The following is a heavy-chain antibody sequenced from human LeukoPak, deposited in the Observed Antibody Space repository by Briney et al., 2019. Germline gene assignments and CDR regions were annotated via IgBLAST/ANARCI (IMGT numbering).Heavy chain of an antibody. D-gene: IGHD3-10*01. CDR3: ARDRAVNWFDP. CDR1: GGSINNYY. J-gene: IGHJ5*02. Sequence: PSETLSLTCTVTGGSINNYYWNWVRQPPGKGLEWIGYIYSSGTTNYNPSLKSRVSISVDTSKNQFSLKLSSVTAADTAVYYCARDRAVNWFDPWGQGTLVTVSS. V-gene: IGHV4-59*01. CDR2: IYSSGTT.